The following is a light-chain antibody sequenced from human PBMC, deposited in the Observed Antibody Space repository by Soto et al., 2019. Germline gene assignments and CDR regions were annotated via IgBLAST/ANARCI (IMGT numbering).Light chain of an antibody. CDR1: SSDVGGYNY. V-gene: IGLV2-14*01. Sequence: QLVLTHPASVSGSPGQSITISCTGTSSDVGGYNYVSWYQQHPGKAPKLMIYDVSNRPSGVSNRFSGSKSGNTASLTISGLQAEDEADYYCSSYTSSSTPGVFGGGTKVTGL. CDR2: DVS. J-gene: IGLJ3*02. CDR3: SSYTSSSTPGV.